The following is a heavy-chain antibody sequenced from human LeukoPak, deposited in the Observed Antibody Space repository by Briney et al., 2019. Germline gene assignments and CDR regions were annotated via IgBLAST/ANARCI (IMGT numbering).Heavy chain of an antibody. CDR2: IYTGDSDT. J-gene: IGHJ4*02. Sequence: KISCKASGYTFTSFFIGWVRQMPGQGLEWMGIIYTGDSDTRYSPSFQGQVTISVDKSISTTYLQWRSLKASDTAIYYCARPITGAGTDLGYWGQGTLVTVSS. CDR3: ARPITGAGTDLGY. D-gene: IGHD6-13*01. CDR1: GYTFTSFF. V-gene: IGHV5-51*01.